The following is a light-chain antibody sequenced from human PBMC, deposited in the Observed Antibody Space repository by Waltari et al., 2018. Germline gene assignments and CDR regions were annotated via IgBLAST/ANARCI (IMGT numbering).Light chain of an antibody. V-gene: IGLV2-23*02. J-gene: IGLJ2*01. CDR1: SSDFGSYNL. CDR2: EVT. CDR3: FSYAGSGTLDVV. Sequence: QSALTQPASVSGSPGQSITISCPGASSDFGSYNLFSWYQQHPGKAPQVMIYEVTKRPSGVSDRFSGSRSGNTASLTISGLQPEDEADYYCFSYAGSGTLDVVFGGGTKLTVL.